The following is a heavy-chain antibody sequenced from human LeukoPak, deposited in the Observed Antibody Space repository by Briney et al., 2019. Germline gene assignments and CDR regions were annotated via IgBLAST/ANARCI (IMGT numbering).Heavy chain of an antibody. CDR1: GFTFSNYW. J-gene: IGHJ4*02. D-gene: IGHD4-17*01. Sequence: GGSLRLSCAASGFTFSNYWMSWVRQAPGKGLEWVAQISYDGSNKYYADSVKGRFTISRDNSKNTLSLHMNSLRAEDTSLCYCAKDRAAGAVTTYDSWGRGTLVTVSS. CDR3: AKDRAAGAVTTYDS. CDR2: ISYDGSNK. V-gene: IGHV3-30*18.